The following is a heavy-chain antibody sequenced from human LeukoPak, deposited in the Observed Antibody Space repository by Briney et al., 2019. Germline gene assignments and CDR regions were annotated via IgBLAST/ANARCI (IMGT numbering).Heavy chain of an antibody. V-gene: IGHV3-23*01. CDR1: GLTFSSYA. Sequence: PGGSLRLSCAASGLTFSSYAMSWVRQAPGKGLEWVSAISGGGDSTYYADSVKGRFTVSRDNSKNTLYLQMNSLRAEDTAVYYCAKDMGYFTGMDVWGQGTTVTVSS. D-gene: IGHD2-8*01. CDR3: AKDMGYFTGMDV. J-gene: IGHJ6*02. CDR2: ISGGGDST.